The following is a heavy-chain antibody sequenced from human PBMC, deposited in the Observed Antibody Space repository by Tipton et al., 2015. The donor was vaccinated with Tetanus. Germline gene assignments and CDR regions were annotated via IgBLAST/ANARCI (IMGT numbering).Heavy chain of an antibody. CDR2: ISFDGSSQ. Sequence: SLRLSCVPSGFTFSSYGMHWVRQAPGKGLEWVAVISFDGSSQHYADSVKGRFTISRDNAKNSLYLQMISLRAEDTAVYSCARGMAEASNCGGDCYSDYWGQGTLVTVSS. CDR3: ARGMAEASNCGGDCYSDY. CDR1: GFTFSSYG. D-gene: IGHD2-21*02. V-gene: IGHV3-30*04. J-gene: IGHJ4*02.